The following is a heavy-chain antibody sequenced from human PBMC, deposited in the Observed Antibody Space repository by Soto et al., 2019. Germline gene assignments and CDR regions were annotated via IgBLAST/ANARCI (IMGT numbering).Heavy chain of an antibody. V-gene: IGHV3-48*01. CDR1: GFTFSSYS. D-gene: IGHD3-3*01. Sequence: GGSLRLSCAASGFTFSSYSMNWVRQAPGKGLEWVSYISSSSSTIYYADSVKGRFTISRDNAKNSLYLQMNSPRAEDTAVYYCARVSYYDFWSGYYSSGPQDYWGQGTLVTVSS. CDR3: ARVSYYDFWSGYYSSGPQDY. J-gene: IGHJ4*02. CDR2: ISSSSSTI.